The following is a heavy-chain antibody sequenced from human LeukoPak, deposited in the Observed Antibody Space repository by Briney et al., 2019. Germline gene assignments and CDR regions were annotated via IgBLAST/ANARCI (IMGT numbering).Heavy chain of an antibody. J-gene: IGHJ4*02. CDR1: GFTFSSYS. CDR3: ARAGYGSSWYVFDY. Sequence: GGSLRLSCAASGFTFSSYSMNWVRQAPGKGLEWVSSISSSSSYIYYADSVKGRFIISRDNAKNSLYLQMNSLRAEDTAVYYCARAGYGSSWYVFDYWGQGTLVTVSS. D-gene: IGHD6-13*01. CDR2: ISSSSSYI. V-gene: IGHV3-21*01.